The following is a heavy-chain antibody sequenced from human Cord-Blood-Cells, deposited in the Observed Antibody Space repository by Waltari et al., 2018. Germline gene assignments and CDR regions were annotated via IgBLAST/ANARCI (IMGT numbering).Heavy chain of an antibody. J-gene: IGHJ3*02. D-gene: IGHD7-27*01. CDR1: AGSISSSRSY. CDR3: ARHRLTGDRAFDI. Sequence: QLQLQESGPELVQLSATLSLTCTVAAGSISSSRSYWGWIRQPPGKGLEWIGSIYYSGSTYYNPSLKSRVTISVDTSKNQFSLKLSSVTAADTAVYYCARHRLTGDRAFDIWGQGTMVTDSS. V-gene: IGHV4-39*01. CDR2: IYYSGST.